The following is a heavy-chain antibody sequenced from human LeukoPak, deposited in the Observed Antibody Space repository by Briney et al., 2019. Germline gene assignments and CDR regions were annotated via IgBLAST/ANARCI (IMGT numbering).Heavy chain of an antibody. CDR3: AQSGNFDWFDY. J-gene: IGHJ4*02. D-gene: IGHD3-9*01. CDR2: ISGSGAGT. CDR1: GFTFSTYT. Sequence: GGSLRLSCAASGFTFSTYTMSWVRQAPGKGLEWVSAISGSGAGTYYTDSVKGRFTISRDNSNNTLFLQMNSLRAEDTAVYYCAQSGNFDWFDYWGQGTLVTASS. V-gene: IGHV3-23*01.